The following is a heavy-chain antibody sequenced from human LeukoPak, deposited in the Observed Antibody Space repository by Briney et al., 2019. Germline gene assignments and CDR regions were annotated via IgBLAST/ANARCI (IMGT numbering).Heavy chain of an antibody. V-gene: IGHV1-18*01. CDR2: ISAYNGNT. D-gene: IGHD2-15*01. Sequence: ASVKVSCKASGYTFTSYGISWVRQAPGQGPEWMGWISAYNGNTNYAQKLQGRVTMTTDTSTSTAYMELRSLRSDDTAVYYCARRTVVVATNHDAFDVWGQGTMVTVSS. CDR3: ARRTVVVATNHDAFDV. J-gene: IGHJ3*01. CDR1: GYTFTSYG.